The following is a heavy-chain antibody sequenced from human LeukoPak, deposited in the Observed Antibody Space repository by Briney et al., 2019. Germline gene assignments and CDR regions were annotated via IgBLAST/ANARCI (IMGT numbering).Heavy chain of an antibody. Sequence: SVKVSCKASGGTFSSYAISWVRQAPGQGLEWMGGIIPNFGTANYAQKFQGRVTITTDESTSTPYMELSSLRSEDTAVYYCARRIVGATGYYFDYWGQGTLVTVSS. CDR1: GGTFSSYA. CDR3: ARRIVGATGYYFDY. V-gene: IGHV1-69*05. CDR2: IIPNFGTA. D-gene: IGHD1-26*01. J-gene: IGHJ4*02.